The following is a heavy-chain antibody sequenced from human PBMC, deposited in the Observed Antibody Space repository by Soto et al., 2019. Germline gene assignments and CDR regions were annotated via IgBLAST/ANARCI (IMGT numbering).Heavy chain of an antibody. D-gene: IGHD3-16*02. CDR1: GFTFSSYA. J-gene: IGHJ5*02. CDR2: ISYDGSNK. V-gene: IGHV3-30-3*01. Sequence: GGSLRLSCAASGFTFSSYAMHWVRQAPGKGLEWVAVISYDGSNKYYADSVKGRFTISRDNSKNTLYLQMNSLRAEDTAVYYCARDGGSYPSTWFDPWGQGTLVTVSS. CDR3: ARDGGSYPSTWFDP.